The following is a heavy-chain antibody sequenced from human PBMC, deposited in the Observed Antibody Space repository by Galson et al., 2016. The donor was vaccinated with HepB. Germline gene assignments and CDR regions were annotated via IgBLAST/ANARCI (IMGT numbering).Heavy chain of an antibody. CDR1: GFTFSNYG. J-gene: IGHJ4*02. CDR2: ISYDGSNK. V-gene: IGHV3-30*04. Sequence: SLRLSCAASGFTFSNYGMHWVRQAPGKGLEWVSVISYDGSNKYYRDSVKGRFTISRDNSKNTLYLQMNSLRAEDTAVYYCARDPLVAKYQVLAFDYWGQGTPVTVSS. CDR3: ARDPLVAKYQVLAFDY. D-gene: IGHD4/OR15-4a*01.